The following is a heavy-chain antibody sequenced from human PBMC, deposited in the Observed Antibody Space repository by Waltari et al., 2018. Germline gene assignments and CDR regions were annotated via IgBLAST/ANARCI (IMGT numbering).Heavy chain of an antibody. J-gene: IGHJ4*02. CDR2: INPNSGGT. V-gene: IGHV1-2*06. CDR1: GYTFTGYY. CDR3: ARADYGDYSEFDY. D-gene: IGHD4-17*01. Sequence: QVQLVQSGAEVKKPGASVKVSCKASGYTFTGYYMHWVRQAPGQGLEWMGRINPNSGGTKDSQKCQGRVTITRDTSASTAYMELSSLRSEDTAVYYCARADYGDYSEFDYWGQGTLVTVSS.